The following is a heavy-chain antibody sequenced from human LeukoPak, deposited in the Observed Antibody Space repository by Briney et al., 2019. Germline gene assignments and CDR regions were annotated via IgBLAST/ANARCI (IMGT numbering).Heavy chain of an antibody. V-gene: IGHV3-30*03. CDR3: ARDAVGSSHY. Sequence: QTGGSLRLSCEASGFTFSTYVMHWVRQAPGKGLEWITLIPYDGSNKYYADSVKGRFTISRDNSKNTLYLQMNSLRAEDTAVYYCARDAVGSSHYWGQGTLVTVSS. D-gene: IGHD3-10*01. J-gene: IGHJ4*02. CDR1: GFTFSTYV. CDR2: IPYDGSNK.